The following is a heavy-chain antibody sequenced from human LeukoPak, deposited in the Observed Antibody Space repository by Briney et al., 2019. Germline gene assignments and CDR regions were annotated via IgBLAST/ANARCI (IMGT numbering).Heavy chain of an antibody. CDR2: IFYSGST. D-gene: IGHD2-15*01. Sequence: AETVSLTCTVSGGPMSTSSYFWRWIRQPPGKGRECIGNIFYSGSTYYNPSLKTRVTISLDTSKTQFSLTVNSVTAADTAVYYCASPLGYCSDSRCPQTWFDPWGHGTLVTASS. V-gene: IGHV4-39*07. CDR3: ASPLGYCSDSRCPQTWFDP. CDR1: GGPMSTSSYF. J-gene: IGHJ5*02.